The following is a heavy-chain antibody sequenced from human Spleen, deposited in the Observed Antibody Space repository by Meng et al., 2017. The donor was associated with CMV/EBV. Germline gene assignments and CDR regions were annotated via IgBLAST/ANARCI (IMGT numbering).Heavy chain of an antibody. J-gene: IGHJ4*02. Sequence: GGSLRLSCAASGFAFSTYNMNWVRQAPGKGLEWVSWITSSGGYIYYSDSVKGRFTISRDNAKNSLYLQMNSLRAEDTAMYYCARAGLGYCSVTSCYNDYWGQGTLVTVSS. CDR2: ITSSGGYI. CDR3: ARAGLGYCSVTSCYNDY. V-gene: IGHV3-21*01. CDR1: GFAFSTYN. D-gene: IGHD2-2*02.